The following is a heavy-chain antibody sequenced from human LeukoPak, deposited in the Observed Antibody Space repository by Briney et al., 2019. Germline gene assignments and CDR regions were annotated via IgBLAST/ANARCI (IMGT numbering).Heavy chain of an antibody. D-gene: IGHD4-17*01. Sequence: GASVKVSCKASGYTFTGYYMHWVRQAPGQGLEWMGWINPNSGGTNYAQKFQGRVTMTRDTSISTAYMELSRLRSDDTAVYYCARGGLRMDYGDLHTFDYWGQGTLVTVSS. CDR1: GYTFTGYY. V-gene: IGHV1-2*02. CDR3: ARGGLRMDYGDLHTFDY. J-gene: IGHJ4*02. CDR2: INPNSGGT.